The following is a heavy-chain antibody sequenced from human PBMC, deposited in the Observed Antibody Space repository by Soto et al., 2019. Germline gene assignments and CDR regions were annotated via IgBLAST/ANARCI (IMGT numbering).Heavy chain of an antibody. CDR1: GFSLTGSGVG. V-gene: IGHV2-5*02. Sequence: QITLKESGPTLVKPTQTLTLTCTFSGFSLTGSGVGVGWIRQPPVKDLQWLALIYWDDDKRYSPSLKSRLTITKDTSKNQLAHTVTNMDPVDTATYYCARFLWSDTSVYYFYYWGQGTLVTVPS. D-gene: IGHD3-3*01. CDR2: IYWDDDK. J-gene: IGHJ4*02. CDR3: ARFLWSDTSVYYFYY.